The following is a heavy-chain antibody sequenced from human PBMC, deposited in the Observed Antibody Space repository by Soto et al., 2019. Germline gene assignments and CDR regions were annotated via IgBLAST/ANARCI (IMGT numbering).Heavy chain of an antibody. J-gene: IGHJ4*02. Sequence: GASVKVSCTASGGTFSSYAISWVRQAPGQGLEWMGGIIPIFGTANYAQKFQGRVTITADESTSTAYMELSSLRSEDTAVYYCASRGDYDVGRYFDYWGQGTLVTVSS. CDR3: ASRGDYDVGRYFDY. CDR2: IIPIFGTA. CDR1: GGTFSSYA. D-gene: IGHD4-17*01. V-gene: IGHV1-69*13.